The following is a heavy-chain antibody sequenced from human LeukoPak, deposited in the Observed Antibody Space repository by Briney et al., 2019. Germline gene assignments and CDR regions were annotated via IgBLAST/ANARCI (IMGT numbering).Heavy chain of an antibody. CDR3: ARGEYTSGFSDAFDI. CDR2: VNPTFGNT. CDR1: GYMFNGYD. D-gene: IGHD3-22*01. V-gene: IGHV1-8*02. Sequence: GASVKVSCKTSGYMFNGYDINWVRQATGRGLEWMGWVNPTFGNTGYAEKFRGRVTMTSDRSMSTAYMELSSLRSEDTGVYYCARGEYTSGFSDAFDIWGQGTVVSVSP. J-gene: IGHJ3*02.